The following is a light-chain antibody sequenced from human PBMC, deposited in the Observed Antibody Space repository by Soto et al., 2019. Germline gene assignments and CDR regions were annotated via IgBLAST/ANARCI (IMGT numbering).Light chain of an antibody. CDR3: QQYGSSPPLT. Sequence: EIVLTQFPGTLSLSPGGRATLSCRASRSVSSNFLAWYQQKPGQSPRLLIYGASSRATGIPDRFSGSGSGTDFTLTISRLEPEDFAVYYCQQYGSSPPLTFGGGTKVDIK. CDR1: RSVSSNF. J-gene: IGKJ4*01. CDR2: GAS. V-gene: IGKV3-20*01.